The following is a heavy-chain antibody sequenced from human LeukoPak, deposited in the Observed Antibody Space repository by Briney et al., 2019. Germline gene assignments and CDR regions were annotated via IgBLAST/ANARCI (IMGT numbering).Heavy chain of an antibody. J-gene: IGHJ4*02. Sequence: SETLSLTCAVYGGSFCGYYWSWIRQPPGKGLEWIGEINHSGSTNYNPYLKSRVTISVAASKNQFSLKLSSVTAADTAVYYCAKHLGMQWLVHYFDYWGQGTLVTVSS. D-gene: IGHD6-19*01. V-gene: IGHV4-34*01. CDR2: INHSGST. CDR3: AKHLGMQWLVHYFDY. CDR1: GGSFCGYY.